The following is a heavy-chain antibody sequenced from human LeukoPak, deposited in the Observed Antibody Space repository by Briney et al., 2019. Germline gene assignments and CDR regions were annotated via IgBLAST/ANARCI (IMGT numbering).Heavy chain of an antibody. CDR2: ISSSGSTI. J-gene: IGHJ4*02. D-gene: IGHD6-19*01. Sequence: GGSLRLSCAASGFTFSSYEMNWVRQAPGKGLEWVSYISSSGSTIYYADSVKGRFTISRDNAKNSLYLQMNSLRAEDTAVYYCAKGGSGSGWNYFDYWGQGTLVTVSS. V-gene: IGHV3-48*03. CDR3: AKGGSGSGWNYFDY. CDR1: GFTFSSYE.